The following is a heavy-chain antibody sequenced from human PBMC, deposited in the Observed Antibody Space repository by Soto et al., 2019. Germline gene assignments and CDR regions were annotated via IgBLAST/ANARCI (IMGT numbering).Heavy chain of an antibody. D-gene: IGHD6-13*01. CDR1: GGSISSYY. V-gene: IGHV4-59*01. Sequence: SETLSLTCTVSGGSISSYYWSWIRQPPGKGLEWIGYIYYSGSTNYNPSLKSRVTISVDTSKNQFSLKLSSVTAADTAVYYCAREVVAAAGIATNWFDPWGQGTLVTVSS. CDR3: AREVVAAAGIATNWFDP. CDR2: IYYSGST. J-gene: IGHJ5*02.